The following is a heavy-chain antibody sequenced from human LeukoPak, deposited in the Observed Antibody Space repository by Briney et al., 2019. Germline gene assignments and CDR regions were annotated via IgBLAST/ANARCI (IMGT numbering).Heavy chain of an antibody. CDR2: IYYSGST. CDR3: ASGYYGSGSYYPFDY. J-gene: IGHJ4*02. CDR1: GGSISSGGYY. D-gene: IGHD3-10*01. V-gene: IGHV4-31*03. Sequence: PSQTLSLTCTVSGGSISSGGYYWSWIRQPPGKGLEWIGYIYYSGSTYYNPSLKSRVTISVDTSKNQFSLKLSSVTAADTAVYYCASGYYGSGSYYPFDYWGQGTLVTVSS.